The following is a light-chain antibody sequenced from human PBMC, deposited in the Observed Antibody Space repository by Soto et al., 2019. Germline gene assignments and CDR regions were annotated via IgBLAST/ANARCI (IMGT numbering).Light chain of an antibody. CDR3: QHTYRTPYT. CDR1: QNISSY. CDR2: GAS. J-gene: IGKJ2*01. V-gene: IGKV1-39*01. Sequence: DIQMTQSPSSLSASVGDRVTITCRASQNISSYLNWYQQKPGKAPKLLISGASSLQSGVPSRFSGSGYGTDFSLTIRSLQPEDFATYYCQHTYRTPYTFGQGTKVDSK.